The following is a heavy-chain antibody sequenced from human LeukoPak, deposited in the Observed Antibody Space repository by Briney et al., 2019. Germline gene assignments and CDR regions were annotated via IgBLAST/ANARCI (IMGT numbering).Heavy chain of an antibody. D-gene: IGHD1-26*01. CDR1: GGSFSGYY. CDR2: INHSGST. J-gene: IGHJ5*02. Sequence: TASETLSLTCAVYGGSFSGYYWSWIRQPPGKGLEWIGEINHSGSTNYNPSLKSRVTISVDTSKNQFSLKLSSVTAADTAVYYCARGPAYSGSYMNVWFDPWGQGTLVTVSS. CDR3: ARGPAYSGSYMNVWFDP. V-gene: IGHV4-34*01.